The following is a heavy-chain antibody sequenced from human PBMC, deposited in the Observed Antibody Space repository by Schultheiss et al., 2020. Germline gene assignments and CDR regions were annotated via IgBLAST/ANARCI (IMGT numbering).Heavy chain of an antibody. CDR3: AREGYSSGWYVGV. Sequence: SQTLSLTCTVSGGSVNSGSYYWSWIRQPAGKGLEWIGRIYTSGSTNYNPSLKSRVTISVDTSKNQFSLKLSSVTAADTAVYYCAREGYSSGWYVGVWGQGTLVTVSS. CDR2: IYTSGST. J-gene: IGHJ4*02. V-gene: IGHV4-61*02. D-gene: IGHD6-19*01. CDR1: GGSVNSGSYY.